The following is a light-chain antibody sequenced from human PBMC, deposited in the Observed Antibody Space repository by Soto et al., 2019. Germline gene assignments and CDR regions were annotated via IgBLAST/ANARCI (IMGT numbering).Light chain of an antibody. CDR1: ISYLYIYNY. J-gene: IGLJ1*01. Sequence: QSALTHPASVSWSPGHSITISFTGTISYLYIYNYVSWYQQQPGKAPKLMIYKVTNRPSVVSNRFSGSRSGKTASLTISGIQAEDEADYYCSSYTDSSNYVFGTWTKVTVL. CDR3: SSYTDSSNYV. CDR2: KVT. V-gene: IGLV2-14*01.